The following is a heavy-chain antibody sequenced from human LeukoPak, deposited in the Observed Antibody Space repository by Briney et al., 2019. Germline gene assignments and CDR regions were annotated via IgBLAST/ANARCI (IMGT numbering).Heavy chain of an antibody. CDR3: ARDKRYSSGTAYYFDY. CDR1: GGSVSSGSSY. Sequence: SETLSLTCTVSGGSVSSGSSYWSWIRQPPGKGLEWIGYIYYSGSTNYNPSLKSRVTMSVDTSKNQFSLKLSSVTAADTAVYYCARDKRYSSGTAYYFDYWGQGTLVTVSS. J-gene: IGHJ4*02. D-gene: IGHD6-19*01. V-gene: IGHV4-61*01. CDR2: IYYSGST.